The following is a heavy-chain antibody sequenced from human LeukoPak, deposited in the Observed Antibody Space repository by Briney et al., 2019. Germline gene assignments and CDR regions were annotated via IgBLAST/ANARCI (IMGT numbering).Heavy chain of an antibody. CDR2: ISGYNGNT. D-gene: IGHD5-18*01. Sequence: ASVKVSCKASGYTFSSYGISWVRQAPGQGLEWMGWISGYNGNTNYAQKFQGRVTMTTDTSTSTAYMELRSLRSDDTAVYYCARVLSTVGYSYGEGPIFFDYWGQGTLVTVSS. J-gene: IGHJ4*02. CDR3: ARVLSTVGYSYGEGPIFFDY. CDR1: GYTFSSYG. V-gene: IGHV1-18*01.